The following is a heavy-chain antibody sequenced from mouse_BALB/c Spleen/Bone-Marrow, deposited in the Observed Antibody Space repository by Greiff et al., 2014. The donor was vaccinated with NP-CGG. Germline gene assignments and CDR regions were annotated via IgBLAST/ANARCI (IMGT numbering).Heavy chain of an antibody. Sequence: QVHVKQSGPGLVAPSQSLSITCTVAGFSLTGYGVNWVRQPPGKGLEWLGMIWGDGSTDYNSSLKSRLSISKDNSKSQVFLKMNSLQTDDTARYYCARDSFLITRALDYWGQGTSVTVSS. CDR1: GFSLTGYG. J-gene: IGHJ4*01. V-gene: IGHV2-6-7*01. D-gene: IGHD2-4*01. CDR3: ARDSFLITRALDY. CDR2: IWGDGST.